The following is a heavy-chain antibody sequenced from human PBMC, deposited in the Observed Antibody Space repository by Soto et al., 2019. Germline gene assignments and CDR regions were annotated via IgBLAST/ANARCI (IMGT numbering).Heavy chain of an antibody. CDR3: ARQLRNTYSSSWYDWFAP. CDR2: INPNSGGT. V-gene: IGHV1-2*04. J-gene: IGHJ5*02. Sequence: GASVKVSCKASGYTFTGYYMHWVRQAPGQGLEWMGWINPNSGGTNYAQKFQGWVTMTRDTSISTAYMELSRLRSDDTAVYYCARQLRNTYSSSWYDWFAPWGQGTLVTVSS. D-gene: IGHD6-13*01. CDR1: GYTFTGYY.